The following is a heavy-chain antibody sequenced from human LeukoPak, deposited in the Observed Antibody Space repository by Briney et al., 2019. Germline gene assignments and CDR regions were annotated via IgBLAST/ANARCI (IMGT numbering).Heavy chain of an antibody. V-gene: IGHV4-39*06. CDR3: ARLRGATVAHNWFDP. D-gene: IGHD6-19*01. CDR1: GGSISSSSYY. CDR2: IYYSGST. Sequence: SETLSLTCTVSGGSISSSSYYWGWIRQPPGKGLEWIGSIYYSGSTYYNPSLKSRVTISVDTSKNQCPLRLSSVTAADTAVYYCARLRGATVAHNWFDPWGQGTLVTVSS. J-gene: IGHJ5*02.